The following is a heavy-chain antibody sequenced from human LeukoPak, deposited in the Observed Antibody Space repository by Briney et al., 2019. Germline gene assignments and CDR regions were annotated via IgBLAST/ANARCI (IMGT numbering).Heavy chain of an antibody. CDR1: GFSLSSYW. CDR2: IKQDGSEK. D-gene: IGHD2-2*01. V-gene: IGHV3-7*01. Sequence: GGSLRLSCARSGFSLSSYWMSWVRQAPGKGLEWEASIKQDGSEKYYVDSVKGRFTISRDSAKKSLYLQMNNLRAEDTAVYYCARALDSSSSRYQAFEYWGQGTPVTVSS. J-gene: IGHJ4*02. CDR3: ARALDSSSSRYQAFEY.